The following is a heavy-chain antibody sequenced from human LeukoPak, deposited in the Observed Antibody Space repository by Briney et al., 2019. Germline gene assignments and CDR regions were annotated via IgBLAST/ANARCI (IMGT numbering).Heavy chain of an antibody. Sequence: SETLSLTCAVYGGSFSGYYWGWIRQPPGKGLEWIGEINHSGSTNYSPSLKSRVTISVDTSKNQFSLKLSSVTAADTAVYYCARGLLLSRLRFDPWGQGTLVTVSS. D-gene: IGHD2-15*01. J-gene: IGHJ5*02. V-gene: IGHV4-34*01. CDR2: INHSGST. CDR3: ARGLLLSRLRFDP. CDR1: GGSFSGYY.